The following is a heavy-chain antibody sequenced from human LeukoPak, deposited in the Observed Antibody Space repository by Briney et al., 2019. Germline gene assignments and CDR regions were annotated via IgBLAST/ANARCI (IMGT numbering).Heavy chain of an antibody. CDR1: GFALSNFA. CDR2: ITSNGGTT. V-gene: IGHV3-23*01. Sequence: GGSLRLSCVASGFALSNFALTWVRQAPGKGLQWVSSITSNGGTTKYADSVKGRFTISRDNSKNTLYLQMSSLRADDTAVYYCSKKGQSEDYGKPGWGQGTLVTVSS. D-gene: IGHD4-17*01. CDR3: SKKGQSEDYGKPG. J-gene: IGHJ4*02.